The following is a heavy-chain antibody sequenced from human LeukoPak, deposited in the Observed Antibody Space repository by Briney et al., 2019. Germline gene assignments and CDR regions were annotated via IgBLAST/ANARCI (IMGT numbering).Heavy chain of an antibody. CDR2: IYYSGST. Sequence: SETLSLTCTVSGGSISSYYWSWIRQPPGKGLEWIGYIYYSGSTSYNPSLKSRVTISVDTSKNQFSLKLSSVTAADTAVYYCASYYYDSSGLLLDAYWGQGTLVTVSS. J-gene: IGHJ4*02. D-gene: IGHD3-22*01. CDR1: GGSISSYY. CDR3: ASYYYDSSGLLLDAY. V-gene: IGHV4-59*01.